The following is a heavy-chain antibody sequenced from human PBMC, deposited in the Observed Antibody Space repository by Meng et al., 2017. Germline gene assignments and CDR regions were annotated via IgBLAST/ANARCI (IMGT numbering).Heavy chain of an antibody. J-gene: IGHJ3*02. CDR2: IYPGDSDT. CDR1: GYSFTSYW. D-gene: IGHD3-9*01. Sequence: GESLKISCKGSGYSFTSYWIGWVRQMPGKGLEWMGIIYPGDSDTRYSPSFQGQVTISADKSISTAYLQWSSLKASDTAMYYCARAVHYDILTGSSAFDIWGQGTMVTVS. CDR3: ARAVHYDILTGSSAFDI. V-gene: IGHV5-51*01.